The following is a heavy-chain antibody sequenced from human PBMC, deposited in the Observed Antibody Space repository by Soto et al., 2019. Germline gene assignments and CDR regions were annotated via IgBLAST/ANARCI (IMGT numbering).Heavy chain of an antibody. V-gene: IGHV4-39*01. CDR1: GGSISSSSYY. CDR3: ARRHGDSSSSLPGNWFDP. CDR2: IYYSGST. J-gene: IGHJ5*02. D-gene: IGHD6-6*01. Sequence: SETLSLTCTVSGGSISSSSYYWGWIRQPPGKGLEWIGSIYYSGSTYYNPSLKSRVTISVDTSKNQFSLKLSSVTAADTAVYYCARRHGDSSSSLPGNWFDPWGQGTLVTVSS.